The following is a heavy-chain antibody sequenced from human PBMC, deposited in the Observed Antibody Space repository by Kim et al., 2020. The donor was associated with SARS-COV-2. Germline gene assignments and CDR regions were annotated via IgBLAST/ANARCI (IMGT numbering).Heavy chain of an antibody. Sequence: GGSLRLSCAASGFTFSSYAMSWVRQAPGKGLEWVSAISGSGGSTYYADSVKGRFTISRDNSKNTLYLQMNSLRAEDTAVYYCAMAPKRVLRFLEWLSPFAYGGQGTLVTVSS. D-gene: IGHD3-3*01. CDR2: ISGSGGST. V-gene: IGHV3-23*01. CDR3: AMAPKRVLRFLEWLSPFAY. CDR1: GFTFSSYA. J-gene: IGHJ4*02.